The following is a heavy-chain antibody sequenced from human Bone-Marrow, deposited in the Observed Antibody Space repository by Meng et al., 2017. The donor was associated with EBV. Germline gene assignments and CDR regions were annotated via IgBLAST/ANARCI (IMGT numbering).Heavy chain of an antibody. CDR1: GRTFSIYA. V-gene: IGHV1-69*06. D-gene: IGHD5-24*01. CDR2: IIPIFGTA. Sequence: QVELVPSGAEVKKPGSSVKVSCKASGRTFSIYAISWVRQAPGQGLEWMGGIIPIFGTANYAQKFQGRVTITADKSTSTAYMELSSLRSEDTAVYYCARDGSVEMASIWGQGTLVTVFS. J-gene: IGHJ4*02. CDR3: ARDGSVEMASI.